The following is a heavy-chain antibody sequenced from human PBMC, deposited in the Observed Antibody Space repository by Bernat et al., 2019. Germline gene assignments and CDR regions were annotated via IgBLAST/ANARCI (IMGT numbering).Heavy chain of an antibody. CDR3: AREGGGSMIVILFGDAFDI. Sequence: QVQLVQSGAEEKKPGASVRVSCRPFGYTFTSYALHWVRQAPGQRLEWMGWINAGNGDTKYSQNFQGRVTFTRDTSANTAYMELRSLRSEDTAVYYCAREGGGSMIVILFGDAFDIWGQGTMVTVSS. CDR2: INAGNGDT. V-gene: IGHV1-3*05. D-gene: IGHD2/OR15-2a*01. J-gene: IGHJ3*02. CDR1: GYTFTSYA.